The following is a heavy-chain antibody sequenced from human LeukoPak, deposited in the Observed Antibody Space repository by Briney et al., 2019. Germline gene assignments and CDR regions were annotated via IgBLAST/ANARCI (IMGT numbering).Heavy chain of an antibody. CDR1: GFTFSIYA. J-gene: IGHJ5*01. Sequence: GGSLRLSCAASGFTFSIYAMSWVRQAPGKGLEWVSSTSSGGDYTYYAGSVKGRFTISRDNSKNTMYLQMNSLRAEDTATYYCAKDRPNYYESNGHYYRRDGDSWGQGTLVTVSS. V-gene: IGHV3-23*01. D-gene: IGHD3-22*01. CDR3: AKDRPNYYESNGHYYRRDGDS. CDR2: TSSGGDYT.